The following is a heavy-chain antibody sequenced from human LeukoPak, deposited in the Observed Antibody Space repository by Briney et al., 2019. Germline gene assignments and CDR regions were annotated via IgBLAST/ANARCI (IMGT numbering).Heavy chain of an antibody. CDR1: GYTFTSYG. D-gene: IGHD2-2*02. J-gene: IGHJ3*02. V-gene: IGHV1-18*01. Sequence: GASVKVSCKASGYTFTSYGISWVRQAPGQGLEWMGWISAYNGNTNYAQKLQGRVTMTTDTSTSTAYMELRSLRSDDTAVYYCARDWTDCSSTSCYKNAFDIWGQGTMVTVSS. CDR3: ARDWTDCSSTSCYKNAFDI. CDR2: ISAYNGNT.